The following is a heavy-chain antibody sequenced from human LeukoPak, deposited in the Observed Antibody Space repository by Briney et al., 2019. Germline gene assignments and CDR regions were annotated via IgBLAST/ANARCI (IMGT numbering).Heavy chain of an antibody. J-gene: IGHJ3*02. V-gene: IGHV1-2*02. CDR3: ATEVGADAFDI. D-gene: IGHD1-26*01. Sequence: VASVKVSCKASGYTFTSYYMHWVRQAPGQGLEWMGSINPNGGSTNYAQYFQGRVTMTRDTSISTAYMELSRLRSDDTAVYYCATEVGADAFDIWGQGTMVTVSS. CDR1: GYTFTSYY. CDR2: INPNGGST.